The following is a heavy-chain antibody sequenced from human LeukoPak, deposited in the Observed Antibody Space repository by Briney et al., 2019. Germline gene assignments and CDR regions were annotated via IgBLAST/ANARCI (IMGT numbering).Heavy chain of an antibody. Sequence: GESLKISCKGSGYTVTSYWIAWVRQMPGKGLEWMGTIYPYDSTTRYSPSFQGQVTISGDKSSSTSYVQWRSLKASDTAMYYCARLYYDSSGSGSFDYWGQGTLVTVSS. CDR3: ARLYYDSSGSGSFDY. CDR1: GYTVTSYW. J-gene: IGHJ4*02. CDR2: IYPYDSTT. V-gene: IGHV5-51*01. D-gene: IGHD3-22*01.